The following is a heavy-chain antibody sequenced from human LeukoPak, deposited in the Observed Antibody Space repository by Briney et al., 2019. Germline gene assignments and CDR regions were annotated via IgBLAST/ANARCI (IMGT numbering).Heavy chain of an antibody. J-gene: IGHJ3*02. V-gene: IGHV3-30*04. CDR2: ISSDGSNK. Sequence: GGSLRLSCAASGFTFSSYAMHWVRQAPGKGLEWVTVISSDGSNKYYADSVKGRFTISRDNSKNTLDLQMNSLRAEDTAVYYCARGPSARFFGVAKGAFDIWGQGTMVTVSS. D-gene: IGHD3-3*01. CDR3: ARGPSARFFGVAKGAFDI. CDR1: GFTFSSYA.